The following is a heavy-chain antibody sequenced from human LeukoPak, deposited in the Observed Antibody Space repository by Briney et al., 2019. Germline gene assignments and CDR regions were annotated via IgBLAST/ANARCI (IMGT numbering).Heavy chain of an antibody. CDR3: ALYNSVEDTAWWFDP. J-gene: IGHJ5*02. CDR1: GYTFTSYY. CDR2: INPSGGST. D-gene: IGHD4-23*01. Sequence: GASVKDSCKASGYTFTSYYMHWVRQAPGQGLEWMGIINPSGGSTSYAQKFQGRVTMTRDMSTSTDYMELSSLRSEDTAVYYCALYNSVEDTAWWFDPWGQGTLVTVSS. V-gene: IGHV1-46*01.